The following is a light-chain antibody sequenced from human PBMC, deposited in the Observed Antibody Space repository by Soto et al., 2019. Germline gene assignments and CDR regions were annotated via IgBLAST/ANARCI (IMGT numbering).Light chain of an antibody. Sequence: SYELTQPPSVSVSPGQTARITCSGDALPKQYAYWYQQKPGQAPVLMIYKDNERPTGIPERFSGSSSGTTVTLTISGVQTEDEADYYCQSADTSDTYVIFGGGTKLTVL. CDR3: QSADTSDTYVI. CDR2: KDN. CDR1: ALPKQY. J-gene: IGLJ2*01. V-gene: IGLV3-25*03.